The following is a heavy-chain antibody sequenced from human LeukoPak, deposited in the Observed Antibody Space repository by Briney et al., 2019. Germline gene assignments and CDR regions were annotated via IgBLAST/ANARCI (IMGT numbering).Heavy chain of an antibody. J-gene: IGHJ4*02. D-gene: IGHD6-13*01. Sequence: TGGSLRLSCEASGFTFSSYGMQWVRQAPGMGPEWVSVISHDGTVTHYAASVKGRFTISRDSSTNTLYLQMDSLRTEDTAVYYCAKEGSQYASSWFDYWGQGTLVTVSS. V-gene: IGHV3-30*18. CDR1: GFTFSSYG. CDR3: AKEGSQYASSWFDY. CDR2: ISHDGTVT.